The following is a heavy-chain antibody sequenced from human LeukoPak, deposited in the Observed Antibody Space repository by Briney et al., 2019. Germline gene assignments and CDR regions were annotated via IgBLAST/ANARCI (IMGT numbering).Heavy chain of an antibody. D-gene: IGHD3-3*01. CDR2: INHSGST. J-gene: IGHJ4*02. Sequence: SETLSLTCAVYGGSFSDYYWSWIRQPPGKGLEWIGEINHSGSTNYNPSLKSRVTISVDTSKNQFSLKLSSVTAADTAVYYCARAYYDFWSGYSNWGQGTLVTVSS. V-gene: IGHV4-34*01. CDR1: GGSFSDYY. CDR3: ARAYYDFWSGYSN.